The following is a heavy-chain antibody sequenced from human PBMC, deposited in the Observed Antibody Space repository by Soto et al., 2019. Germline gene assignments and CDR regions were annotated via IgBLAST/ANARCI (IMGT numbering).Heavy chain of an antibody. Sequence: SETLSLTCAVSGGSITSSSYSWGWVRQPPGKGLEWIATFYYSENTHYNPSLKSRVTISVDTSKNQFSLILTSVTAADTAVYYCARLGCYCIRSYCVGWYVLDVWGQGTTVTVSS. CDR1: GGSITSSSYS. CDR3: ARLGCYCIRSYCVGWYVLDV. D-gene: IGHD6-19*01. CDR2: FYYSENT. J-gene: IGHJ6*02. V-gene: IGHV4-39*01.